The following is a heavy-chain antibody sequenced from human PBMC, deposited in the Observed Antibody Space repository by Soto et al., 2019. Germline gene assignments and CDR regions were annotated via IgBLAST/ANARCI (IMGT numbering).Heavy chain of an antibody. CDR3: ARDFKRYSSPTGPLEY. CDR1: GDSISSGDYY. Sequence: QVQLQESGPGLVKPSQTLSLTCSVSGDSISSGDYYWSWIRQPPGKGLEWIGCIYYSGNTYYNPSLKRRVSMSVDTSKNQFSLKLNSVTAADTAGYYWARDFKRYSSPTGPLEYWGQGTLVTVSS. D-gene: IGHD6-13*01. V-gene: IGHV4-30-4*01. CDR2: IYYSGNT. J-gene: IGHJ4*02.